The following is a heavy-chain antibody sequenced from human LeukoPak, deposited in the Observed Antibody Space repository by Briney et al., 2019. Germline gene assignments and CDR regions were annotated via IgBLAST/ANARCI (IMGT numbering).Heavy chain of an antibody. CDR2: ISGSGGST. D-gene: IGHD1-26*01. Sequence: PGGSLRLSCAASGFTFSSYAMSWVRQAPGKGLEWVSAISGSGGSTYYADSVKGRFTISRDNSKNTLYLQMNSLRAEDTAVCYCAKDWGPYSGSYWDYWGQGTLVTVSS. CDR3: AKDWGPYSGSYWDY. V-gene: IGHV3-23*01. CDR1: GFTFSSYA. J-gene: IGHJ4*02.